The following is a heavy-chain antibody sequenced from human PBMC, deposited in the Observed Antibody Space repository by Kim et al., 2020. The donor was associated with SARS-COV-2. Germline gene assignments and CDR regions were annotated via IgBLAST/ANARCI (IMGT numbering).Heavy chain of an antibody. D-gene: IGHD3-22*01. Sequence: GGSLRLSCAASGFVFSSFGMHWVRQAPGKGLEWVAVIRYDGAKQYYADSVRGRFTISRNNSKNLVFLQMNSLRAEDTAVYYCVRDVDNSGYLSRLDPWGQRTLVTGSS. CDR1: GFVFSSFG. CDR2: IRYDGAKQ. V-gene: IGHV3-33*01. CDR3: VRDVDNSGYLSRLDP. J-gene: IGHJ5*01.